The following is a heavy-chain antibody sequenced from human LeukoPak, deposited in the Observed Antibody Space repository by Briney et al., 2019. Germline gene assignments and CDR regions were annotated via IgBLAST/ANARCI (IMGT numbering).Heavy chain of an antibody. Sequence: ASVKVSCKASGYTFTSYDINWVRQATGQGLEWMGWMNPNSGNTGYAQKFQGRVTMTRNTSISTAYMELSSLRSEDTAVYYCARAHCSGGSCNFDYWGQGTLVTVSS. J-gene: IGHJ4*02. CDR1: GYTFTSYD. D-gene: IGHD2-15*01. V-gene: IGHV1-8*01. CDR2: MNPNSGNT. CDR3: ARAHCSGGSCNFDY.